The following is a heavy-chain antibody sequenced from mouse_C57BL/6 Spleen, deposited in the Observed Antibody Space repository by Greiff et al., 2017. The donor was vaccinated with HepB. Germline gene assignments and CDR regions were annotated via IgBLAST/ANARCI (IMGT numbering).Heavy chain of an antibody. CDR1: GYTFTSYW. Sequence: QVQLQQPGAELVKPGASVKLSCTASGYTFTSYWMHWVKQRPGQGLEWIGMIHPNSGSTNYNAKFKSKATLTVDKASSTAYMQLSSLTSEDSAVYYCARRDSSGPDYWGQGTTLTVSS. CDR3: ARRDSSGPDY. D-gene: IGHD3-2*02. V-gene: IGHV1-64*01. J-gene: IGHJ2*01. CDR2: IHPNSGST.